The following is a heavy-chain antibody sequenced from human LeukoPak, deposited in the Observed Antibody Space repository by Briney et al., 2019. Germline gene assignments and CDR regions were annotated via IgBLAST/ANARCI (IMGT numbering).Heavy chain of an antibody. CDR2: ISSSSSYI. V-gene: IGHV3-21*01. D-gene: IGHD3-22*01. J-gene: IGHJ6*01. CDR3: ARARFYYYDSSGYYYYYGMDV. Sequence: PGGSLRLSCAASDFTFSSYSMKWVRQAPGKGLEWVSSISSSSSYIYYADSVKGRFTISRDNAKNSLYLQMNSLRAEDTAVYYCARARFYYYDSSGYYYYYGMDVWGQGTTVTVSS. CDR1: DFTFSSYS.